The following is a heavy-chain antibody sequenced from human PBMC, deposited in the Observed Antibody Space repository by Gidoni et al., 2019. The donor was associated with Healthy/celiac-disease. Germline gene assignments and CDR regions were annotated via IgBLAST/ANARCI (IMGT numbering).Heavy chain of an antibody. CDR3: ARGILYGGNGSDAFDI. CDR1: GGSFRGYY. CDR2: INHSGST. J-gene: IGHJ3*02. V-gene: IGHV4-34*01. D-gene: IGHD4-17*01. Sequence: QVQLQQWGAGLLKPSEPLSLTCAVYGGSFRGYYWSWIRQPPGKGLEWIGEINHSGSTNYNPSLKSRVTISVDTSKNQFSLKLSSVTAADTAVYYCARGILYGGNGSDAFDIWGQGTMVTVSS.